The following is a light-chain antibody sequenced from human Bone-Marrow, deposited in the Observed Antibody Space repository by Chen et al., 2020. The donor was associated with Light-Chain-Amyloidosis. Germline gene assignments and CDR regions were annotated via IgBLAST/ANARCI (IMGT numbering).Light chain of an antibody. CDR3: TSYTSSRTRV. V-gene: IGLV2-14*01. CDR2: DVS. Sequence: QSALTQPASVSGSPGQSITISCTGSSSDVGGYDYVSWYQQHPGKAPQLIMYDVSNRPSGVSDRFSGSKSGYTASLTISGLQADDEADYYCTSYTSSRTRVFGAGTKVTVI. J-gene: IGLJ1*01. CDR1: SSDVGGYDY.